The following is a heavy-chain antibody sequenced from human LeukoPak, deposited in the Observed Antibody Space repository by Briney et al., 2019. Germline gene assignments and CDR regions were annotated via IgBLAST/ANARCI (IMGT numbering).Heavy chain of an antibody. CDR1: GFTFSDHY. CDR2: TRKKANSYTT. V-gene: IGHV3-72*01. D-gene: IGHD5-18*01. CDR3: ARVMSVDTAVLDY. Sequence: PGGSLRLSCAASGFTFSDHYMDWVRQAPRKGLEWIGRTRKKANSYTTEYAASVKGRFTISRDDSKNSLYLQMNSLETEDTAVYYCARVMSVDTAVLDYWGQGTLVTVSS. J-gene: IGHJ4*02.